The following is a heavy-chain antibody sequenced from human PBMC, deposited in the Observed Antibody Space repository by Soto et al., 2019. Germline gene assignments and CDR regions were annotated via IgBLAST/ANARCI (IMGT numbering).Heavy chain of an antibody. D-gene: IGHD4-17*01. V-gene: IGHV3-23*01. Sequence: EVQLLESGGGLVQPGGSLRLSCAASGFTFSTYTMAWARQAPGRGPEWVSGVGQDGAPYYADSVKGRFTIYRDNSRSSVYLEMIALRGEDTAVYYCAKDMRPDGVWDFGHWGQGTLVTVSS. CDR1: GFTFSTYT. CDR2: VGQDGAP. CDR3: AKDMRPDGVWDFGH. J-gene: IGHJ4*02.